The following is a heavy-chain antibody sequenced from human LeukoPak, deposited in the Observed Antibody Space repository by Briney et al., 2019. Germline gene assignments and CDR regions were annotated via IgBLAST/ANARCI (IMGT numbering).Heavy chain of an antibody. CDR1: GYTFTNYY. J-gene: IGHJ4*02. CDR3: ARGISGIYYFDY. V-gene: IGHV1-46*01. D-gene: IGHD1-14*01. Sequence: ASVKVSFKASGYTFTNYYVHWVRQAPGQGLEWMGIVNPSGAGTHSAQKFQGRVTMTSDTSTGTLYMHLSSLTSEDTAVYYCARGISGIYYFDYWGQGTLVTVPS. CDR2: VNPSGAGT.